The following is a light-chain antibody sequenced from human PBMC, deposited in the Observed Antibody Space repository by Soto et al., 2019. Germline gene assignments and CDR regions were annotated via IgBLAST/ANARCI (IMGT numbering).Light chain of an antibody. V-gene: IGLV2-14*01. CDR1: SSDVGAYNY. Sequence: QSVLTQPASVSGSLGQSITISCSGTSSDVGAYNYVSWYQQYPGKAPKLMIYHVTDRPSGVSNRFSGSKSGNTASLTISGLQAEDEADYYGCSYTTSNTFVFGTGTELTVL. J-gene: IGLJ1*01. CDR3: CSYTTSNTFV. CDR2: HVT.